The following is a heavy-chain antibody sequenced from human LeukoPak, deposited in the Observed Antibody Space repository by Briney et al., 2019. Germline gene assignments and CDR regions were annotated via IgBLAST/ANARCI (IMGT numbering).Heavy chain of an antibody. J-gene: IGHJ4*02. CDR3: ARAAGAAGGQYFDY. Sequence: PSETLSLTCTVSGGSISGYYWSWIRQPAGQGLEWIGRIYTNGDTKFNPSLKSRVTMSVDTSKNQLSLKLRPVNAADTAVYYCARAAGAAGGQYFDYWAQGTLVTVSS. D-gene: IGHD6-13*01. CDR1: GGSISGYY. V-gene: IGHV4-4*07. CDR2: IYTNGDT.